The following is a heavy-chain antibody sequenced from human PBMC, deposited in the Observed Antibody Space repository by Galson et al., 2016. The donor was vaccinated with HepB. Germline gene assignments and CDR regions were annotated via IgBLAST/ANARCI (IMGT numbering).Heavy chain of an antibody. J-gene: IGHJ5*02. CDR3: ARHEGLGPGWFDP. V-gene: IGHV4-39*01. CDR2: AYYNGGS. CDR1: GGSINKTTY. Sequence: ETLSLTCTVSGGSINKTTYWGWIRQPPGKGLEWIGTAYYNGGSYYPTSLKSRATISVNTSKSRLSLRLNAVTAADTAIYYCARHEGLGPGWFDPWGRASWSPSPQ. D-gene: IGHD3-16*01.